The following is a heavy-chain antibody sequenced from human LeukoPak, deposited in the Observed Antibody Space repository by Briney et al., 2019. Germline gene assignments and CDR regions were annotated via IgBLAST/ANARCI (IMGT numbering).Heavy chain of an antibody. J-gene: IGHJ6*02. V-gene: IGHV4-34*01. CDR1: GGSFSGYY. CDR2: INHSGNT. CDR3: ARVRVYGMDV. Sequence: SETLSLTCAVYGGSFSGYYWSWIRQPPGKGLEWIGEINHSGNTNYNPSLKSRVTISVDTSKNQFSLKLSSVTATDTAVYYCARVRVYGMDVWGQGTTVTDSS.